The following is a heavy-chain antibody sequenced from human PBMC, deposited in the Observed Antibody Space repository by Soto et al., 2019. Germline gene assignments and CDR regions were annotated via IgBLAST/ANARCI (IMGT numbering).Heavy chain of an antibody. Sequence: QLQLQESGPGLVKPSETLSLTCTVSGVSISNSSYYWGWIRRPPGKGLEWIGTIYYSGITYYNPPLKSRVTISVHTSKNQFSLKLTSVPAADTAVYYCARHGSTWGQGTLVTVSS. CDR1: GVSISNSSYY. CDR3: ARHGST. CDR2: IYYSGIT. J-gene: IGHJ5*02. V-gene: IGHV4-39*01.